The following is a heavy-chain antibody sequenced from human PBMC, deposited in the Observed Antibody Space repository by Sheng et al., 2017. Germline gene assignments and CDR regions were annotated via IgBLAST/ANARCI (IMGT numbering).Heavy chain of an antibody. CDR2: ISGSGGST. J-gene: IGHJ4*02. CDR3: AKDQRSPPYYDFWSGYYFDY. Sequence: EVQLLESGGGLVQPGGSLRLSCAASGFTFSSYAMSWVRQAPGKGLEWVSAISGSGGSTYYADSVKGRFTISRDNSKNTLYLQMNSLGAEDTAVYYCAKDQRSPPYYDFWSGYYFDYWGQGTLVTVSS. D-gene: IGHD3-3*01. CDR1: GFTFSSYA. V-gene: IGHV3-23*01.